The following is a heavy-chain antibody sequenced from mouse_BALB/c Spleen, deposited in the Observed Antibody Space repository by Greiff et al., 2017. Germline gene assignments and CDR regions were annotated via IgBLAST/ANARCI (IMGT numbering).Heavy chain of an antibody. CDR1: GFTFSDFY. D-gene: IGHD2-4*01. CDR2: SRNKANDYTT. V-gene: IGHV7-1*02. CDR3: ARDAGLRYFDV. Sequence: EVKVVESGGGLVQPGGSLRLSCATSGFTFSDFYMEWVRQPPGKRLEWIAPSRNKANDYTTEYSASVKGRFIVSRDTSQSILYLQMNALRAEDTAIYYCARDAGLRYFDVWGAGTTVTVSS. J-gene: IGHJ1*01.